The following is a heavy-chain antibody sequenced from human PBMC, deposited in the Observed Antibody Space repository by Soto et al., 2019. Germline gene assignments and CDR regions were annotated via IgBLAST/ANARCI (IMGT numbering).Heavy chain of an antibody. Sequence: GGSLGLSSAASGFTVSSNYMSWVRQAPGKGLEWVSVIYSGGSTYYADSVKGRFTISRDNSKNTLYLQMNSLRAEDTAVYYCARDHSLIGVPDYWGQGTLVTVS. CDR3: ARDHSLIGVPDY. J-gene: IGHJ4*02. V-gene: IGHV3-66*01. CDR2: IYSGGST. CDR1: GFTVSSNY.